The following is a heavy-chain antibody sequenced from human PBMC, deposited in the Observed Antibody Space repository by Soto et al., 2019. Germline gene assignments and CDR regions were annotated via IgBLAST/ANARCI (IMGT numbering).Heavy chain of an antibody. D-gene: IGHD5-12*01. CDR2: VKDDGNT. J-gene: IGHJ4*02. Sequence: QVQLQQWGAGLLKPSETLSLNCAVTGGSLSGYYWSWVRQPPGKGLEWMGEVKDDGNTNYSPSLRGRVTISSDTSNNQFSLRLNSVTAADTGVYYCARGQEGVVATHWDQGSLVTVSS. CDR1: GGSLSGYY. CDR3: ARGQEGVVATH. V-gene: IGHV4-34*01.